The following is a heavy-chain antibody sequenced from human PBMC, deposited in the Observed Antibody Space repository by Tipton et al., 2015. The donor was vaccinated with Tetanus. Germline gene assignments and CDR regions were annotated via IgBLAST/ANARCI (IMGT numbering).Heavy chain of an antibody. D-gene: IGHD2-2*01. V-gene: IGHV2-5*01. Sequence: LVKPTQTLTLTCNFSGFSLSTSGVGVGWIRQPPGKALEWLALIYWNDDKRYSPSLKSRPPITKDTSKNQVVLTMTNMDPVDTATYYCAHRLDASGGTSPVGWFDPWGQGTLVTVSS. J-gene: IGHJ5*02. CDR1: GFSLSTSGVG. CDR3: AHRLDASGGTSPVGWFDP. CDR2: IYWNDDK.